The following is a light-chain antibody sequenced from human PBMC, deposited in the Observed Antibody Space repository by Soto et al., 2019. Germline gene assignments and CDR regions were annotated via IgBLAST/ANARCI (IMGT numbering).Light chain of an antibody. Sequence: ERVMTQSPATLSVSPGERATLSCRASQSVGGDLAWYQQKPGQAPRLLIYGASSRAPGIPDRFSGSGSGTDFTLTISRLEPEDFAIYYCQQYNHWPRMLSFGGGTKVDIK. V-gene: IGKV3-15*01. CDR3: QQYNHWPRMLS. CDR1: QSVGGD. J-gene: IGKJ4*01. CDR2: GAS.